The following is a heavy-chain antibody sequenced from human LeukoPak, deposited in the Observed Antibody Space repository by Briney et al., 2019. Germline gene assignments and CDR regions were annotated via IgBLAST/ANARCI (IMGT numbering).Heavy chain of an antibody. V-gene: IGHV3-48*03. Sequence: PGGSLRLSCAASGFTFSSYEMNWVRQAPGKGLEWVSYICSSGSTIYYADSLKGRFTISRDNAKNSLYLQMNSLRAEDTAVYYCARERGSGWYKEGIFDYWGQGTLVTVSS. CDR3: ARERGSGWYKEGIFDY. D-gene: IGHD6-19*01. J-gene: IGHJ4*02. CDR1: GFTFSSYE. CDR2: ICSSGSTI.